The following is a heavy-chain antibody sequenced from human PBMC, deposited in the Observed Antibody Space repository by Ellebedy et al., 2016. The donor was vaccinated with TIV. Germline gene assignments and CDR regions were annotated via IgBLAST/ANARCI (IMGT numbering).Heavy chain of an antibody. J-gene: IGHJ6*02. D-gene: IGHD5-24*01. CDR3: ATVGDGYKYYYYGMDV. CDR1: GGTFRNYA. CDR2: FDPEDGET. V-gene: IGHV1-24*01. Sequence: ASVKVSCKASGGTFRNYAITWVRQAPGKGLEWMGGFDPEDGETIYAQKFQGRVTMTEDTSTDTAYMELSSLRSEDTAVYYCATVGDGYKYYYYGMDVWGQGTTVTVSS.